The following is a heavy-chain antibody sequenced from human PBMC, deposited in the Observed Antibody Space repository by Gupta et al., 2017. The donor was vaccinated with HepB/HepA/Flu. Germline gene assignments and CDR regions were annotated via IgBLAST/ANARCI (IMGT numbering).Heavy chain of an antibody. CDR1: GLTFSSYD. D-gene: IGHD4-11*01. V-gene: IGHV3-23*01. CDR2: ISANGFTT. J-gene: IGHJ6*02. CDR3: AVGVTTASTGGGYYFFGFDV. Sequence: EVQLLESGGTLVQPGGSLRLSCAASGLTFSSYDISWVRQAPGKGLEWVSAISANGFTTYYADSVKGRFTVSRDNSDYTLYLQMNSLRAEDTAMYYCAVGVTTASTGGGYYFFGFDVWGQGTTVTVSS.